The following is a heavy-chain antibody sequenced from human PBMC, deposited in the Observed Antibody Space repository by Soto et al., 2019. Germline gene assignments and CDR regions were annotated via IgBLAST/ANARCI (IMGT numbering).Heavy chain of an antibody. D-gene: IGHD2-15*01. CDR3: ATRYAISGGRIGYYFDY. CDR1: GGTFSSYA. CDR2: IIPIFGTA. J-gene: IGHJ4*02. Sequence: SVKVSCKASGGTFSSYAISWVRQAPGQGLEWMGGIIPIFGTANYAQKFQGRVTITADESTSTAYMELSSLRSEDTAVYYCATRYAISGGRIGYYFDYWGQGTLVTVSS. V-gene: IGHV1-69*13.